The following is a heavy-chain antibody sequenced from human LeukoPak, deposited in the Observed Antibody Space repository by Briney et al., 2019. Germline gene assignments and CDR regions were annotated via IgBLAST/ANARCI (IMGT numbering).Heavy chain of an antibody. CDR2: ISSSSSTI. Sequence: GGSLRLSCAASGFTFSSYNMNWVRQAPGKGLEWASSISSSSSTIYYADSVKGRFTISRDNAKNSLYLQMNSLRAEDTAVYYCARAEGLDAPWGLDYWGQGTLVTVSS. J-gene: IGHJ4*02. CDR1: GFTFSSYN. D-gene: IGHD3/OR15-3a*01. V-gene: IGHV3-48*04. CDR3: ARAEGLDAPWGLDY.